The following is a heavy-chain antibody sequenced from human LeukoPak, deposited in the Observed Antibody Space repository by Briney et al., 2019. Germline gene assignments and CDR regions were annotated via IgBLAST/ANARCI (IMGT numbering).Heavy chain of an antibody. CDR3: AREILRFDI. J-gene: IGHJ3*02. Sequence: ASVKVSCKAPGYTFTSYSMNWVRQAPGQGLEWMGWINTNTGNPTYAQGFTGRFVFSVDTSVSTAYLQISSLKAEDTAVYYCAREILRFDIWGQGTMVTVSS. CDR1: GYTFTSYS. CDR2: INTNTGNP. V-gene: IGHV7-4-1*02.